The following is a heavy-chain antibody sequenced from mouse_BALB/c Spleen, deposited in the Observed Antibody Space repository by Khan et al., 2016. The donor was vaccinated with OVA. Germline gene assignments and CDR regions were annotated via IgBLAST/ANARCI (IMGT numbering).Heavy chain of an antibody. Sequence: EVQLQESGGGLVQPGGSRKLSCAASGFTFSDYGMAWVRQAPGKGPEWVAFISDLAYTIYYADTVTGRFTISRENAKHTLYLEMSSLRSEDTAIYYCARGGGTAPFAYWGLGTLVTVSA. J-gene: IGHJ3*01. CDR1: GFTFSDYG. CDR3: ARGGGTAPFAY. V-gene: IGHV5-15*02. CDR2: ISDLAYTI. D-gene: IGHD1-2*01.